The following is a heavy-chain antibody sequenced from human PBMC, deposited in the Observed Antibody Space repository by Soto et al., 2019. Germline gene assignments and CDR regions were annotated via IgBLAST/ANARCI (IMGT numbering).Heavy chain of an antibody. D-gene: IGHD2-2*01. V-gene: IGHV3-30*18. CDR2: ISYDGSDK. Sequence: GGSLRLSCASSGFTFNSFGLRCVRQAPVEVLDLVAVISYDGSDKYYSDSVRGRFTISRDNSMNTLYLQMNSLRTEDTAVYYCAKSPNFYCSSYHCYKYYFDYWGQGTLVTVSS. CDR1: GFTFNSFG. CDR3: AKSPNFYCSSYHCYKYYFDY. J-gene: IGHJ4*02.